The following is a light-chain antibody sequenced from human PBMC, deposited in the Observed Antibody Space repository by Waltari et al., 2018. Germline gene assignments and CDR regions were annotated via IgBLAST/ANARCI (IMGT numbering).Light chain of an antibody. V-gene: IGKV3-15*01. CDR1: QSVSRK. CDR3: QQYSNWPPWT. J-gene: IGKJ1*01. CDR2: DTS. Sequence: EIMMTQSPATLSVSPGERATLSCRVSQSVSRKLAWYQQKPGQAPRLLIYDTSSRATDIPARFSGSGSGTEFTLTISSLQSEDFAVYYCQQYSNWPPWTFSQGNKV.